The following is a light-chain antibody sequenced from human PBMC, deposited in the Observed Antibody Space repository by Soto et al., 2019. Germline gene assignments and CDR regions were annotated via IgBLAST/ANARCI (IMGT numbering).Light chain of an antibody. CDR3: QNYNSAPWT. Sequence: DIQMTQSPSSLSASVGDRVTITCRASQSISSYLAWYQQKPGKVPKLLIYAASTLQSGVPSRFSGSGSGTDFTLTISSLEPEDVATYYCQNYNSAPWTFGQGTKVEIK. J-gene: IGKJ1*01. CDR2: AAS. V-gene: IGKV1-27*01. CDR1: QSISSY.